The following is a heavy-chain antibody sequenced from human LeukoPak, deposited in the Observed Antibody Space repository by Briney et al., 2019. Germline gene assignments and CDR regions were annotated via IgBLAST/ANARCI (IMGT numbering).Heavy chain of an antibody. V-gene: IGHV3-7*03. CDR1: GFTFSSYW. CDR2: IKQDGSEK. CDR3: AREGYSGYEPFDY. J-gene: IGHJ4*02. D-gene: IGHD5-12*01. Sequence: GGSLRLSCAASGFTFSSYWMSWVRQAPGKGLEWVANIKQDGSEKYYVDSVKGRFTISRDNAKSSLYLQMNSLRAEDTAVYYCAREGYSGYEPFDYWGQGTLVTVSS.